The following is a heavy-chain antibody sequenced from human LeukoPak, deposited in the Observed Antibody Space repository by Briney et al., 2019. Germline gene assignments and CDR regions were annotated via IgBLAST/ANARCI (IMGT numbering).Heavy chain of an antibody. CDR2: IIPIFGTA. D-gene: IGHD6-19*01. CDR3: AREIGGRAGNDVDNWFDP. J-gene: IGHJ5*02. Sequence: ASVKVSCKASGGTFSSYAISWVRQAPGQGLEWMGGIIPIFGTANYAQKFQGRVTITADESTSTAYMELSSLRSEDTAVYYRAREIGGRAGNDVDNWFDPWGQGTLVTVSS. CDR1: GGTFSSYA. V-gene: IGHV1-69*01.